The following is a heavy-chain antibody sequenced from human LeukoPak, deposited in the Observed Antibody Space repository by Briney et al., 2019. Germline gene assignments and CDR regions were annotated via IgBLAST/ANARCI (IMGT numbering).Heavy chain of an antibody. D-gene: IGHD3-22*01. CDR3: AMSISMIDFDH. Sequence: ASVKVSCKASGYTFTSYYIHWVRQVPGQGLVWMGVINPSGGRTTYAQKFQGRVTMTRDTSTSTLYMELSSLRSEDTAVYYCAMSISMIDFDHWGQGTLVTASS. CDR1: GYTFTSYY. V-gene: IGHV1-46*01. CDR2: INPSGGRT. J-gene: IGHJ4*02.